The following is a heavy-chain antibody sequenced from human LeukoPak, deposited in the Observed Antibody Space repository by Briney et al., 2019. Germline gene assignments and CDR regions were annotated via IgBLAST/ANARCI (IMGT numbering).Heavy chain of an antibody. CDR2: ISAGGGST. CDR3: AGDRILFGGDYHDYPF. D-gene: IGHD4-17*01. Sequence: PGGSLRLSCAASGFRFGSYVMMWVRQAPGKGLEWVSGISAGGGSTHYADSVKGRFTISRDNSGNMLYLQMNSLSAEDTAGYFCAGDRILFGGDYHDYPFWGQGALVIVSS. J-gene: IGHJ1*01. CDR1: GFRFGSYV. V-gene: IGHV3-23*01.